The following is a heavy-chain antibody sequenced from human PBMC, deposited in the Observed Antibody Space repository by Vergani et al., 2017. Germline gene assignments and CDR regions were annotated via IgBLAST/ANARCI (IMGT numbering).Heavy chain of an antibody. J-gene: IGHJ4*02. Sequence: EVQLLESGGGLVQPGGSLRLSCAASGFTFSSYAMSCVRQAPGKGLEWVSAISGSGGSTYYADSVKGRFTISRDNSKNTLYLQMNSLRAEDTAVYYCAKVRYSRNIYFDYWGQGTLVTVSS. CDR1: GFTFSSYA. CDR3: AKVRYSRNIYFDY. V-gene: IGHV3-23*01. D-gene: IGHD6-13*01. CDR2: ISGSGGST.